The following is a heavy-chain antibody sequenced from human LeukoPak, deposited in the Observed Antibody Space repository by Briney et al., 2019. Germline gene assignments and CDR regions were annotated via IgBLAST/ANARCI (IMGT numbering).Heavy chain of an antibody. V-gene: IGHV7-4-1*02. D-gene: IGHD3-16*01. CDR2: INTNTGNP. CDR1: GYTFTSYG. CDR3: ASPGLGSVTAFDI. J-gene: IGHJ3*02. Sequence: GASVKVSCKASGYTFTSYGISWVRQAPGQGLEWMGWINTNTGNPTYAQGFTGRFVFSLDTSVSTAYLQISSLKAEDTAVYYCASPGLGSVTAFDIWGQGTMVTVSS.